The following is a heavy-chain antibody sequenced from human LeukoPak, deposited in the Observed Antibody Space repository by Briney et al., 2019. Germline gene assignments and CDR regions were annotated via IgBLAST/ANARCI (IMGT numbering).Heavy chain of an antibody. V-gene: IGHV3-21*06. CDR3: AELGITMIGGV. CDR1: GFTFSSYN. D-gene: IGHD3-10*02. Sequence: GGSLRLSCAASGFTFSSYNMNWVRHSPGKGLEWVASIDTTSEYIFYTDSLKGRFTISRDNAKSSLYLQMNNLRAEDTAVYYCAELGITMIGGVWGKGTTVTISS. CDR2: IDTTSEYI. J-gene: IGHJ6*04.